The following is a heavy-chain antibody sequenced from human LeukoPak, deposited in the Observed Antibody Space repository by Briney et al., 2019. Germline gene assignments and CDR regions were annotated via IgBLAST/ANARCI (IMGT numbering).Heavy chain of an antibody. V-gene: IGHV3-73*01. Sequence: GGSLELSCAASGFTFSAFHMHWVRQASGKGLEWVGRITTKANSYATAYAASVKGRFTVSRDDSKNTAYLQMSSLKTEDTAVYYCTTYTSGHYWGQGTLVTVSS. CDR1: GFTFSAFH. J-gene: IGHJ4*02. D-gene: IGHD6-19*01. CDR3: TTYTSGHY. CDR2: ITTKANSYAT.